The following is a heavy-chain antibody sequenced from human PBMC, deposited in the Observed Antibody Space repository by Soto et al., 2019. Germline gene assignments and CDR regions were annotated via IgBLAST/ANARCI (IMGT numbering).Heavy chain of an antibody. CDR1: GYTFTSYG. CDR3: ARDYVVGFGELFGSYYYYYGMDV. CDR2: ISAYNGNT. Sequence: QVQLVQSGAEVKKPGASVKVSCKASGYTFTSYGISWVRQAPGQGLEWMGWISAYNGNTNYAQKLQGRVTMTTDTSTSTAYMELRSLRSDDTAVYYCARDYVVGFGELFGSYYYYYGMDVWGQGTTVTVSS. J-gene: IGHJ6*02. V-gene: IGHV1-18*01. D-gene: IGHD3-10*01.